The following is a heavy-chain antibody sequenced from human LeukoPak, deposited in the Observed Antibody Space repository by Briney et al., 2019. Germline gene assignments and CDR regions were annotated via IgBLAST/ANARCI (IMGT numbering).Heavy chain of an antibody. CDR1: GFTFDDYA. CDR3: AKDRGIAVAGNYFDY. Sequence: GRSLRLSCAASGFTFDDYAMHWFRQAPGKGLEWVSGISWNSGSIGYADSVKGRFTISRDNAKNSLYLQMNSLRAEDMALYYCAKDRGIAVAGNYFDYWGQGTQVTVSS. D-gene: IGHD6-19*01. V-gene: IGHV3-9*03. CDR2: ISWNSGSI. J-gene: IGHJ4*02.